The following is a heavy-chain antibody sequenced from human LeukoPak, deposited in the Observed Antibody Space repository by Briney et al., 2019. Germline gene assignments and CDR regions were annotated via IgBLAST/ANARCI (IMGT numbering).Heavy chain of an antibody. V-gene: IGHV4-39*02. CDR3: ARDITYGDYYNQFDY. J-gene: IGHJ4*02. D-gene: IGHD4-17*01. CDR1: GGSISSSNYY. CDR2: IYYSGST. Sequence: PSETLSLTCTVSGGSISSSNYYWGWIRQPPGKGLEWIGSIYYSGSTYYNPSLKSRVTISVDTSKNQFSLKLSSVTAADTAVYYCARDITYGDYYNQFDYWGQGTLVTVSS.